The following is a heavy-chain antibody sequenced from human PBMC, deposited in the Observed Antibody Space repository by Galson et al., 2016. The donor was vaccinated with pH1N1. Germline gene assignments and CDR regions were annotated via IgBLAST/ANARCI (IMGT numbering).Heavy chain of an antibody. J-gene: IGHJ6*02. D-gene: IGHD2-2*01. CDR1: GGTFGSYG. CDR3: VREDIVVGEGWHHGMDA. CDR2: IDPGSGGT. Sequence: SVKVSCKASGGTFGSYGINWVRQAPGQGLEWMGIIDPGSGGTNYKLMFQGRVTMTRDTSTSTVYMELSSLTSEDTAVYYCVREDIVVGEGWHHGMDAWGQGTTVTVSS. V-gene: IGHV1-46*01.